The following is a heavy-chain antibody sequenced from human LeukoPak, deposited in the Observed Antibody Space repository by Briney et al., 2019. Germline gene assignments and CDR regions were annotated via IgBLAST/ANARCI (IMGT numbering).Heavy chain of an antibody. CDR3: AKVGGSYEPAYDY. J-gene: IGHJ4*02. D-gene: IGHD1-26*01. CDR1: GLTFSIYA. CDR2: ISGSGGST. V-gene: IGHV3-23*01. Sequence: PGGSLRLSCAASGLTFSIYAMSWVRQAPGKGLEWVSAISGSGGSTYYADSVKGRFTISRDNSKNTLYLQMNSLRAEDTAVYYCAKVGGSYEPAYDYWGQGTLVTVSS.